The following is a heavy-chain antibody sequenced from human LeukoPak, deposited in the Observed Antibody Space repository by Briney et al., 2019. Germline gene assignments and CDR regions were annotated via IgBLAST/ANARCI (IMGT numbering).Heavy chain of an antibody. CDR3: AREWDS. Sequence: SGGSLRLTCAASGFTFSSYSMNWVRQAPGKGLEWVSHISSDSRTIQYADSVRGRFTISRDNAKNILFLQMNSLRAEDTAIYYCAREWDSWGQGTLVTVSS. CDR2: ISSDSRTI. V-gene: IGHV3-48*01. J-gene: IGHJ4*02. CDR1: GFTFSSYS.